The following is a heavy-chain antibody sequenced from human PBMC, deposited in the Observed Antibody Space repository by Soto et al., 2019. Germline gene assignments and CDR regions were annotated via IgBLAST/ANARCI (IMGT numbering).Heavy chain of an antibody. V-gene: IGHV1-69*12. CDR2: IVPIFRTT. Sequence: QVQLVQSGAEVKKSGSSVKVACKVSGDTFSNYAINWMRRAPGQGLEWMGAIVPIFRTTNYAQKFQGRVTITADESTITAYMELSRLRSDDTATYYCEREASAPGTFREDASDIWGQGTKVTVSS. CDR3: EREASAPGTFREDASDI. D-gene: IGHD1-7*01. J-gene: IGHJ3*02. CDR1: GDTFSNYA.